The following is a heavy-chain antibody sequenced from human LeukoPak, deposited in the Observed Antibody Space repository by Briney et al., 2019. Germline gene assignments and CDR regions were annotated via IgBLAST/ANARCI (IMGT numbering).Heavy chain of an antibody. CDR1: GYTFTGYY. CDR2: INPNSGGT. J-gene: IGHJ4*02. D-gene: IGHD5-18*01. V-gene: IGHV1-2*02. Sequence: ASVKVSCKASGYTFTGYYMHWVRQAPGQGLEWMGWINPNSGGTNYAQKFQGRVTMTRDTSISTAYMELSRLRSDDTAVYYCARDTRGGYSYSPVDYWGQGTLVTVSS. CDR3: ARDTRGGYSYSPVDY.